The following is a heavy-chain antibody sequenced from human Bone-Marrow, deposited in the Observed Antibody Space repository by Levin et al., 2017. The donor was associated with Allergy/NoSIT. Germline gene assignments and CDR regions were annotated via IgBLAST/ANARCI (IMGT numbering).Heavy chain of an antibody. CDR1: GDSISSYY. V-gene: IGHV4-4*07. CDR2: IYISGRT. CDR3: TRDQAPNWNYEYFDL. Sequence: SQTLSLTCTVSGDSISSYYWSWIRPPAGKGLEWIGRIYISGRTNYNPSLRSRVTLSVDTSKNQFSLQLSSVTAADTAVYYCTRDQAPNWNYEYFDLWGRGTLVTVSS. D-gene: IGHD1-7*01. J-gene: IGHJ2*01.